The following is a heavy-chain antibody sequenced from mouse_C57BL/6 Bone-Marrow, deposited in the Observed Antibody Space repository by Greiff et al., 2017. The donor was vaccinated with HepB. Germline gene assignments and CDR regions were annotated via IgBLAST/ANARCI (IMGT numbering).Heavy chain of an antibody. D-gene: IGHD3-2*02. Sequence: QVQLQQSGPGLVAPSQSLSITCTVSGFSLTSYAISWVRQPPGKGLEWLGVIWTGGGTNYNSALKSRLSISKDNSKSQVFLKMNSLQTDDTARYYCARERAAQATWAMDYWGQGTSVTVSS. CDR1: GFSLTSYA. CDR2: IWTGGGT. J-gene: IGHJ4*01. CDR3: ARERAAQATWAMDY. V-gene: IGHV2-9-1*01.